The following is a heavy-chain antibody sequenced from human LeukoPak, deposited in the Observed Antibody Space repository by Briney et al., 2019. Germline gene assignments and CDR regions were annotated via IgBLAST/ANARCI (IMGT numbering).Heavy chain of an antibody. J-gene: IGHJ4*02. CDR2: IYYSGST. CDR1: GGSISSGGYY. V-gene: IGHV4-31*03. Sequence: SETLSLTCTVSGGSISSGGYYWSWLRQHPGKGLEWIGYIYYSGSTYYNPSLKSRVTISVDTSKNQFSLKLSSVTAADTAVYYCAREGVDTAMAFDYWGQGTLVTVSS. CDR3: AREGVDTAMAFDY. D-gene: IGHD5-18*01.